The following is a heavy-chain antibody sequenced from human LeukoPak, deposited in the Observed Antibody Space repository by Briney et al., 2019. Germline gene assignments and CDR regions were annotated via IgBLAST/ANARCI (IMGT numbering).Heavy chain of an antibody. D-gene: IGHD5-18*01. CDR3: AREGGYSYDLLDY. CDR1: GFTFSSYA. J-gene: IGHJ4*02. Sequence: GGSLRLSCAASGFTFSSYAMHWVRQAPGKGLEWVAVISYDGSNKYYADSVKGRFTISRDNSKNTLYLQMNSLRAEDTAVYCCAREGGYSYDLLDYWGQGTLVTVSS. V-gene: IGHV3-30*04. CDR2: ISYDGSNK.